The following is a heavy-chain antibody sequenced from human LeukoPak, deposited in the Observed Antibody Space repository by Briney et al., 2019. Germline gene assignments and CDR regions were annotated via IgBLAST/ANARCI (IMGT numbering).Heavy chain of an antibody. V-gene: IGHV3-23*01. D-gene: IGHD5-18*01. Sequence: GGSLRLSCAASGFTFTDSAMTWVRQAPGKGLEWVSAISTSGGDTIYTDSVKDRFSISRDNSKNTLYLQMNHLRAEDTAVYYCAKEVTSYGYRGLDYWGQGTLVSVSS. J-gene: IGHJ4*02. CDR1: GFTFTDSA. CDR2: ISTSGGDT. CDR3: AKEVTSYGYRGLDY.